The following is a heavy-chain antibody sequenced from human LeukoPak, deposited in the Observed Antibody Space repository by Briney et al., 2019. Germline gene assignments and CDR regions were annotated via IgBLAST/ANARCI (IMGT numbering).Heavy chain of an antibody. D-gene: IGHD6-19*01. CDR1: GFTFSDYG. CDR2: VSYDGSNK. V-gene: IGHV3-30*03. CDR3: ARGEDGWYNSFDY. J-gene: IGHJ4*02. Sequence: GRSLRLSCAASGFTFSDYGMHWVRQAPGKGLEWVAVVSYDGSNKNYADSVKGRFTISRDNSKNTLYLQMSSLRTEDTAVYYCARGEDGWYNSFDYWGQGTLVTVSS.